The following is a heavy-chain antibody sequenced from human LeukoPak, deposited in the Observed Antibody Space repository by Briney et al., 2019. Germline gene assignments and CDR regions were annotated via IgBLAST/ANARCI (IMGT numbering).Heavy chain of an antibody. Sequence: PSESLSLTCTVSGGSISSSSYYWGWIRQPPGKGLEWIGSTYHSPSLKSRVTISVDTSKNQLSLRLSSVTAADTAVYYCARENYGSGPAYYGVDVWGQGTTVTVSS. J-gene: IGHJ6*02. CDR1: GGSISSSSYY. V-gene: IGHV4-39*07. D-gene: IGHD3-10*01. CDR3: ARENYGSGPAYYGVDV. CDR2: ST.